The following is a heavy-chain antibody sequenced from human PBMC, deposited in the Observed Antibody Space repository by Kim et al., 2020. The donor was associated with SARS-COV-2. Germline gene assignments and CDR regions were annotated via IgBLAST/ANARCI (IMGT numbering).Heavy chain of an antibody. CDR2: INHSGST. Sequence: SETLSLTCAVYGGSFSGYYWSWIRQPPGKGLEWIGEINHSGSTNYNPSLKSRVTISVDTSKNQFSLKLSSVTAADTAVYYCARDLGLYGMDVWGQGTTVT. J-gene: IGHJ6*02. CDR1: GGSFSGYY. V-gene: IGHV4-34*01. CDR3: ARDLGLYGMDV.